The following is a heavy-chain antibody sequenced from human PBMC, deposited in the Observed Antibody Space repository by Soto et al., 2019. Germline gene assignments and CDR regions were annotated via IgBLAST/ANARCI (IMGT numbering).Heavy chain of an antibody. J-gene: IGHJ5*02. CDR2: IIPVLGIA. D-gene: IGHD2-2*01. V-gene: IGHV1-69*08. CDR3: ARDRVVVVPGSTAFDP. CDR1: GGTFSSYT. Sequence: QVQLVQSGAEVKKPGSSVKVSCKASGGTFSSYTISWVRQAPGQGLEWMGRIIPVLGIANYAQKFQGRVTITADKSTSTAYMELSSLRSEDTAVYYCARDRVVVVPGSTAFDPWGQGTLVTVSS.